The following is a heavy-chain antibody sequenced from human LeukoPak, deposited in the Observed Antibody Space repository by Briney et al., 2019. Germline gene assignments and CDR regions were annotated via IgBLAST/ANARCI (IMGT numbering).Heavy chain of an antibody. V-gene: IGHV3-48*02. J-gene: IGHJ3*02. CDR1: GFPFSSYS. Sequence: PGGSLTLSCAACGFPFSSYSMNWVPQAPGEGLVWVSYISSSSSTIYYADSVKGLFTISRDNAKNSLYLQMNSLRDEDTAVYYCARNLPPLLGDLGDAFDIWGQGTMVTVSS. D-gene: IGHD2-21*02. CDR2: ISSSSSTI. CDR3: ARNLPPLLGDLGDAFDI.